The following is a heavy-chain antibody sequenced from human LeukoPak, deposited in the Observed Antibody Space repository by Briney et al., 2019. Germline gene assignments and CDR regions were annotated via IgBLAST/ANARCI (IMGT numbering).Heavy chain of an antibody. D-gene: IGHD1-26*01. CDR1: GFTFSSYW. CDR3: ATYSGAHHKTFDD. CDR2: INSDGSST. Sequence: GGSLRLSCAASGFTFSSYWMHWVRQAPGKGLVWVSRINSDGSSTSYADSVKGRFTISRDNANNSLYLQMSSLRAEDTAVYYCATYSGAHHKTFDDWGQGTLVTVSS. V-gene: IGHV3-74*01. J-gene: IGHJ4*02.